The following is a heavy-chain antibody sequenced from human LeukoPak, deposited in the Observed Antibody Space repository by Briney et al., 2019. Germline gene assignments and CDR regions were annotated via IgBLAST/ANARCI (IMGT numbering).Heavy chain of an antibody. CDR3: AREFYYDRVGFDI. J-gene: IGHJ3*02. CDR2: INPNSGGT. V-gene: IGHV1-2*02. D-gene: IGHD3-22*01. CDR1: GYTFTSYY. Sequence: APVKVSCKASGYTFTSYYMHWVRQAPGQGLEWMGWINPNSGGTNYAQKFQGRVTMTRDTSISTAYMELSRLRSDDTAVYYCAREFYYDRVGFDIWGQGTMVTVSS.